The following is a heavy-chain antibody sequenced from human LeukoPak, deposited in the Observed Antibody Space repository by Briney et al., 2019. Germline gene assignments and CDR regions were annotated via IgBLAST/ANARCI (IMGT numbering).Heavy chain of an antibody. V-gene: IGHV1-2*02. J-gene: IGHJ4*02. CDR1: GYTFTGYY. CDR2: INPNSGGT. CDR3: ARDLGDRRELFDY. Sequence: GASVKVSCKASGYTFTGYYMHWVRQAPGQGLEWMGWINPNSGGTNYAQKFQGRVTMTRDTSIRTAYMELSRLRSDDTAVYYCARDLGDRRELFDYWGQGTLVTVSS. D-gene: IGHD4-17*01.